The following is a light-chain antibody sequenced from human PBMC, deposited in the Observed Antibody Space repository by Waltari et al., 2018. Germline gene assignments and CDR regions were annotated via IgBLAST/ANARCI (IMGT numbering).Light chain of an antibody. CDR2: GQD. CDR3: LSRDISSTRF. Sequence: SSELTQDPTVSVALGQPVRITCQGDSLRRSSASWYQQRPGQAPVLVFYGQDNRPSGIPDRFSGSTSGDTATLTITGTQAEDEADYYCLSRDISSTRFFGGGTRLTV. J-gene: IGLJ2*01. V-gene: IGLV3-19*01. CDR1: SLRRSS.